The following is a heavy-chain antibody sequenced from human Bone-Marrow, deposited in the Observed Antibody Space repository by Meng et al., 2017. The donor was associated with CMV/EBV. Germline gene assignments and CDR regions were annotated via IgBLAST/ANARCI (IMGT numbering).Heavy chain of an antibody. Sequence: GESLKVSCNGAGYSFTSYWIGWVRQMPGKGLEWMGIIYPGDSDTRYSPSFQGQVTISADKSISTASPQWSSLQASDTAMYYCARRITIFGVAGNWFDPWDQGTLVTVSS. CDR2: IYPGDSDT. V-gene: IGHV5-51*01. D-gene: IGHD3-3*01. J-gene: IGHJ5*02. CDR3: ARRITIFGVAGNWFDP. CDR1: GYSFTSYW.